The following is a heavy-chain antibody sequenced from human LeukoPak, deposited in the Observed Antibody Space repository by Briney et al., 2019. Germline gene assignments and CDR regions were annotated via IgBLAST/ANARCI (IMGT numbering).Heavy chain of an antibody. CDR1: GGTFSSYA. CDR3: ARADYYGSGSYYNPIDY. J-gene: IGHJ4*02. D-gene: IGHD3-10*01. CDR2: IIPIFGTA. Sequence: SVKVSCKASGGTFSSYAISWVRQAPGQGLEWMGGIIPIFGTANYAQKFQGRVTSTADESTSTAYMELSSLRSEDTAVYYCARADYYGSGSYYNPIDYWGQGTLVTVSS. V-gene: IGHV1-69*01.